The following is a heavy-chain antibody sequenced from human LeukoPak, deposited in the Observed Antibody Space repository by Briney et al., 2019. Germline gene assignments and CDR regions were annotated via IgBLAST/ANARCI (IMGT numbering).Heavy chain of an antibody. D-gene: IGHD4-11*01. CDR3: VTADTTLTIDY. J-gene: IGHJ4*02. CDR2: IYSGGST. Sequence: GGSLRLSCAASGFTVSSNYMSWVRQAPGKGLEWVSVIYSGGSTYYADPVKGRFTISRDNFKNTVYLQMNSLRAEDTAVYYCVTADTTLTIDYWGQGTLVTVSS. V-gene: IGHV3-66*01. CDR1: GFTVSSNY.